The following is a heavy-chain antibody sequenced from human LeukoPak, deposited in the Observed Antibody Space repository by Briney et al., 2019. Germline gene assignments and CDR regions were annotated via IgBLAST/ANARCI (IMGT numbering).Heavy chain of an antibody. J-gene: IGHJ4*02. CDR3: ATYYYDSSGYYLTLGY. CDR2: FDPEDGET. CDR1: GYTLTELS. Sequence: GASVKVSCKVSGYTLTELSMHWVRQAPGKGLEWMGGFDPEDGETIYAQKFQGRVTMTEDTSTDTAYMELSSLRSEDTAVYYWATYYYDSSGYYLTLGYWGQGTLVTVSS. V-gene: IGHV1-24*01. D-gene: IGHD3-22*01.